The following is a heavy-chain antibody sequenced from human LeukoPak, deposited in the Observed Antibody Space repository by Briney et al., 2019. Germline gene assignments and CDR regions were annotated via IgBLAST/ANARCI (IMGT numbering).Heavy chain of an antibody. Sequence: GGSLRLSCAASGFAFSTYTMNWVRQAPGKGLEWVSAIGGSGGGTRYVDSVKGRFTISRDNSKNTLYLQMNGLRDDDTAVYYCAKGARLNYYYLDVWGKGTTGTVSS. CDR1: GFAFSTYT. J-gene: IGHJ6*03. CDR2: IGGSGGGT. CDR3: AKGARLNYYYLDV. V-gene: IGHV3-23*01.